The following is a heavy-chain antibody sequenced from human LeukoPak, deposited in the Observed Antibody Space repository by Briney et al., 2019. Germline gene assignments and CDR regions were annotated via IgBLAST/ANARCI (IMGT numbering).Heavy chain of an antibody. CDR1: GFTFSSSW. CDR3: VRSRFTTSSFDY. Sequence: GSLRLSCAASGFTFSSSWMQWVRQAPGQGLVWVSRINSDESVTTYTNSVKGRFTISRDNAKNTLYLQMNSLRAEDTARYYCVRSRFTTSSFDYWGQGTLVTVSS. V-gene: IGHV3-74*03. D-gene: IGHD2-2*01. CDR2: INSDESVT. J-gene: IGHJ4*02.